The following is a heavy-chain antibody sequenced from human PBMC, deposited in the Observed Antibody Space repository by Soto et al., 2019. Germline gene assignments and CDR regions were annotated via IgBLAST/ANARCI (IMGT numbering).Heavy chain of an antibody. J-gene: IGHJ4*02. CDR2: IYPGDSDT. V-gene: IGHV5-51*01. Sequence: GESLKISCKGSGYSFASHWVAWVRQMPEKGLEWIGTIYPGDSDTKYSSAFRGHVTISADTSVSTAYLQWRSLEATDSAIYYCARYSASYWHYLDLWGQGTLVTVS. CDR3: ARYSASYWHYLDL. CDR1: GYSFASHW. D-gene: IGHD1-26*01.